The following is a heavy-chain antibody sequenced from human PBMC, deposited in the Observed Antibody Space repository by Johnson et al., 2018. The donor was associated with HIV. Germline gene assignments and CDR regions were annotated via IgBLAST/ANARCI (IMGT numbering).Heavy chain of an antibody. CDR2: IYSGGST. D-gene: IGHD3-10*01. Sequence: VQLVESGGGLIQPGGSLRLSCAASGFTVSSNYMSWVRQAPGKGLEWVSVIYSGGSTYYADSVKGRFTISRDNARVTLYLQMHRLRAEDTAVYYCARGRIYGAFAFDIWGQGTMFTVSS. V-gene: IGHV3-53*01. J-gene: IGHJ3*02. CDR3: ARGRIYGAFAFDI. CDR1: GFTVSSNY.